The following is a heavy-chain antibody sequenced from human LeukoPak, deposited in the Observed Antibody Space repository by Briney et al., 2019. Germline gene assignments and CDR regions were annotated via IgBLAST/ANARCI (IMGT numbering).Heavy chain of an antibody. J-gene: IGHJ4*02. Sequence: SETLSLTCTVSGGSISSYYWSWIRQPAGKGLEWIGRIYTSGSTNYNPSLKSRVTMSVDTSKNQFSLKLSSVTAADTAVYYCAREGGSSSWWPAHFDCWGQGTLVTVSS. CDR1: GGSISSYY. CDR2: IYTSGST. CDR3: AREGGSSSWWPAHFDC. V-gene: IGHV4-4*07. D-gene: IGHD6-13*01.